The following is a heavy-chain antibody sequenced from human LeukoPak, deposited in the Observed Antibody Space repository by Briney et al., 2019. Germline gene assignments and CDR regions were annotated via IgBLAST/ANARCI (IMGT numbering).Heavy chain of an antibody. V-gene: IGHV3-53*01. CDR1: GFTVSSNY. Sequence: GGSLRLSCAASGFTVSSNYMSWVRQAPGKGLEWVSVIYSGGSTYYADSVKGRFTISRDNSKNTLYLQMNSLRAEDTAVYYCARVGYCSSTSCYGNGMDVWGQGTTVTVSS. J-gene: IGHJ6*02. CDR2: IYSGGST. CDR3: ARVGYCSSTSCYGNGMDV. D-gene: IGHD2-2*01.